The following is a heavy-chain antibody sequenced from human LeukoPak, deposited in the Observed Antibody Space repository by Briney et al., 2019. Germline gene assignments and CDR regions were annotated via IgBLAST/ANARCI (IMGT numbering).Heavy chain of an antibody. D-gene: IGHD3-22*01. V-gene: IGHV4-34*09. CDR1: GGSFSGYY. J-gene: IGHJ4*02. CDR2: IYYSGST. Sequence: SETLSLTCAVYGGSFSGYYWSWIRQPPGKGLEWIGYIYYSGSTYYNPSLKSRVTISVDTSKNQFSLKLSSVTAADTAVYYCARNTYYYDSSGYYSLDYWGQGTLVTVSS. CDR3: ARNTYYYDSSGYYSLDY.